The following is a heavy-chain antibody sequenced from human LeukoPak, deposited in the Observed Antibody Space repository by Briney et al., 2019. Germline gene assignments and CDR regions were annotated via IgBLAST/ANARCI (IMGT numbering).Heavy chain of an antibody. CDR1: GGSISSSSHY. D-gene: IGHD3-3*01. CDR3: ARQRTSGSASNLRVAQIDS. CDR2: IYYSGST. Sequence: SETLSLTCAVSGGSISSSSHYWAWIRQSPGTGLEWIGSIYYSGSTYYNPSLKSRATISVDTSKNQISLKVSSVTAADSALYFCARQRTSGSASNLRVAQIDSWGQGTLVTVSS. V-gene: IGHV4-39*01. J-gene: IGHJ4*02.